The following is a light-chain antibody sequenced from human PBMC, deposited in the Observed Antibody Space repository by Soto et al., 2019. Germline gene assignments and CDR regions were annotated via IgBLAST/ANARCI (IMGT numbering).Light chain of an antibody. V-gene: IGKV1-5*01. J-gene: IGKJ1*01. CDR1: QTISTW. CDR3: QQYTNTNNPWM. Sequence: DIQVTQSPPTLSASVGDRVTITCRASQTISTWMAWYQQKPGKAPKLLVYDASTLQRGVASRFSGSGSGTEFTLIISGLQPDDSATYYFQQYTNTNNPWMFGQGTKVEI. CDR2: DAS.